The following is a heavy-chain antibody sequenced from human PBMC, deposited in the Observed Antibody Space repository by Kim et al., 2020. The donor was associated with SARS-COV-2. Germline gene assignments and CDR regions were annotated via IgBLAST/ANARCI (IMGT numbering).Heavy chain of an antibody. D-gene: IGHD7-27*01. Sequence: GGSLRLSCSASGFTFSSYSMNWVRQAPGKGLEWVASIGSNSDYMYYADSVKGRFTISRDNAKNSLFLQMNSLRADDTAVYYCVTLGTYWGQGTQVTVSS. CDR1: GFTFSSYS. J-gene: IGHJ4*02. CDR2: IGSNSDYM. V-gene: IGHV3-21*01. CDR3: VTLGTY.